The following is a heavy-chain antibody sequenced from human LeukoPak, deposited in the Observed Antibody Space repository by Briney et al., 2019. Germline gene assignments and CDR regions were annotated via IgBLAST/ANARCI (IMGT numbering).Heavy chain of an antibody. CDR3: ARMVRGFPS. V-gene: IGHV1-2*02. CDR1: AYTFTGYY. CDR2: INPNSGGT. Sequence: ASVKVSCKASAYTFTGYYMHWVRQAPGQGVEWMGWINPNSGGTNYAQKFQGRVTMTRDTSISTAYMELNRLTSDGTAVYYCARMVRGFPSWGQGTRVIVSS. D-gene: IGHD3-10*01. J-gene: IGHJ5*02.